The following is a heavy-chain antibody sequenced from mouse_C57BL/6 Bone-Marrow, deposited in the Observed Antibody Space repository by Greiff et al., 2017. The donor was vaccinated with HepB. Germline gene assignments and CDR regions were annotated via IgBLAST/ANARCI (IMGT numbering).Heavy chain of an antibody. CDR1: GYTFTDYY. Sequence: EVQLQQSGPELVKPGASVKISCKASGYTFTDYYMNWVKQSHGKSLEWIGDINPNNGGTSYNQKFKGKATLTVDKASSTAYMELRSLTSEDSAVYYCARMRWLLWYFDVWGTGTTVTVSS. CDR3: ARMRWLLWYFDV. D-gene: IGHD2-3*01. CDR2: INPNNGGT. J-gene: IGHJ1*03. V-gene: IGHV1-26*01.